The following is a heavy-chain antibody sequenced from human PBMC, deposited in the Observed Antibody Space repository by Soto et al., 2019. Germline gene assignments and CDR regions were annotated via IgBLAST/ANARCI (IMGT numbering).Heavy chain of an antibody. Sequence: PSETLSVTCTVSGGSISSYYWSWIRQPPGKGLEWIGYIYYSGSTNYNPSLQSRVTISVDTSKNQFSLKLSSVTAADTAVYYCAREGGVLRLSNWLDPWGQGTLVTVSS. D-gene: IGHD3-3*01. V-gene: IGHV4-59*01. CDR3: AREGGVLRLSNWLDP. CDR2: IYYSGST. CDR1: GGSISSYY. J-gene: IGHJ5*02.